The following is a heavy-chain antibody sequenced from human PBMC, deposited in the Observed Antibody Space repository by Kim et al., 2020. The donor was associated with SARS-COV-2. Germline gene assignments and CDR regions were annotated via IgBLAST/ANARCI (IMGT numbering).Heavy chain of an antibody. CDR1: GFTFDDSA. V-gene: IGHV3-43*02. Sequence: GGSLRLSCAASGFTFDDSAMHWVRQAPGKGLDWVSLISGDGGSTYYADSVKGRFTISRDNSKNSLYLQMNSLRTEDTALYYCAKVGGSGWYYYYYMDGGGKGPTVTVSS. CDR3: AKVGGSGWYYYYYMDG. J-gene: IGHJ6*03. D-gene: IGHD6-19*01. CDR2: ISGDGGST.